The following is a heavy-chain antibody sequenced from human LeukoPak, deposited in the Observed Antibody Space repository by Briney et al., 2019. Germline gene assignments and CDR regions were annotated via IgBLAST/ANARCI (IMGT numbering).Heavy chain of an antibody. V-gene: IGHV4-4*07. CDR1: GGSISSYY. CDR2: IYTSGST. D-gene: IGHD5-24*01. Sequence: PSETPSLTCTVSGGSISSYYWSWIRQPAGKGLEWIGRIYTSGSTNYNPSLKSRVTISVDKSKNQFSLKLSSVTAADTAVYYCARGGRWLQLDYWGQGTLVIVSS. CDR3: ARGGRWLQLDY. J-gene: IGHJ4*02.